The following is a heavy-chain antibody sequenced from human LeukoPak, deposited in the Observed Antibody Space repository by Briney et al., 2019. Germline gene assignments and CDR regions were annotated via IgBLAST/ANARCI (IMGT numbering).Heavy chain of an antibody. CDR2: IYSDGTT. D-gene: IGHD2-15*01. Sequence: SGGSLRLSCAASGFTVSNNYMSWVRQAPGKKLEWVSDIYSDGTTFYADSVKGRFTISRDNSKNTLYLQMNSLRAEDTAVYHCARFVPGSGIDYWGQGTLVTVSS. CDR3: ARFVPGSGIDY. J-gene: IGHJ4*02. V-gene: IGHV3-53*01. CDR1: GFTVSNNY.